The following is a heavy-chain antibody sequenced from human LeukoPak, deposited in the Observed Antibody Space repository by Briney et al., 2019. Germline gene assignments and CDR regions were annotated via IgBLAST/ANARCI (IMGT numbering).Heavy chain of an antibody. Sequence: GGSLRLSCAASGFTVSSYSMNWVRQAPGKGLEWVSSISSRSNYIYYADSVKGRFTISRDNAKNSLYLQMNSLRAEDTAIYYCAKGYSSGWYYFDYXXQGTLVTXXS. CDR3: AKGYSSGWYYFDY. J-gene: IGHJ4*02. V-gene: IGHV3-21*01. D-gene: IGHD6-19*01. CDR2: ISSRSNYI. CDR1: GFTVSSYS.